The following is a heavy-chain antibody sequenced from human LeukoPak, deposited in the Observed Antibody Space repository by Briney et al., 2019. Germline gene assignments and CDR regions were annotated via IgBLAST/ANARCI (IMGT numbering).Heavy chain of an antibody. CDR1: GYTFTGYY. D-gene: IGHD2-2*02. CDR3: ARDPVVVPAAILDY. Sequence: ASVKVSCKASGYTFTGYYMHWVRQAPGQGLEWMGWINPNSVGTNYAQKFQGRVTMTRDTSISTAYMELSRLRYDDTAVYYCARDPVVVPAAILDYWGQGTLVTVSS. CDR2: INPNSVGT. V-gene: IGHV1-2*02. J-gene: IGHJ4*02.